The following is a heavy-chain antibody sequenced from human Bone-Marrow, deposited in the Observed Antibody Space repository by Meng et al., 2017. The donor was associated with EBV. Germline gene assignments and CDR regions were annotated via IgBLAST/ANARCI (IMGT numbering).Heavy chain of an antibody. CDR1: GGSVRSGSYY. CDR2: IYYSGST. D-gene: IGHD2-21*01. CDR3: ARGSIVGVNWFDP. J-gene: IGHJ5*02. Sequence: VALQVSVPGLGKHPETLSLTCSVSGGSVRSGSYYWSWIRPPPGKGLEWIGYIYYSGSTNYNPSLKSRVTISVDTSKNQFSLKLSSVTAADTAVYYCARGSIVGVNWFDPWGQGTLVTVSS. V-gene: IGHV4-61*01.